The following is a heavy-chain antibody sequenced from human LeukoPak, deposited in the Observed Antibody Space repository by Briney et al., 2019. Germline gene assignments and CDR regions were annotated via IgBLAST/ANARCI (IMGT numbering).Heavy chain of an antibody. CDR1: GFTFSRHW. D-gene: IGHD3-22*01. Sequence: GGSLRLSCAASGFTFSRHWMSWVRQAPGKGLEWVANIKQDGSEKYYVDSVKGRFTISRDNAKNSLYLQMNSLRAEDTAVYYCARGREYYYDSSGYLGYWGQGTLVTVSA. CDR2: IKQDGSEK. J-gene: IGHJ4*02. V-gene: IGHV3-7*03. CDR3: ARGREYYYDSSGYLGY.